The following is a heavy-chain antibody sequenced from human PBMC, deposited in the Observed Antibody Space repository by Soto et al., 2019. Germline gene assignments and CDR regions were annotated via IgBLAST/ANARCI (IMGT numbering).Heavy chain of an antibody. Sequence: GGSLRLSCAASGFTFTNYAIIWVRQAPEKELEWVSIIRASGGSNNYADSVKGRFTISRDNSKNTLYLQMNSLRAEDTAVYYCARYGSSSEFDYWGQGTLVTVSS. CDR2: IRASGGSN. J-gene: IGHJ4*02. CDR1: GFTFTNYA. D-gene: IGHD6-6*01. V-gene: IGHV3-23*01. CDR3: ARYGSSSEFDY.